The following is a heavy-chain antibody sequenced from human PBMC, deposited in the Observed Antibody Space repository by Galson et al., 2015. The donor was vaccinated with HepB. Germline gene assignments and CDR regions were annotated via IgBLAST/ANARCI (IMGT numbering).Heavy chain of an antibody. J-gene: IGHJ4*02. V-gene: IGHV2-5*02. CDR2: IFWGGDK. CDR1: GFAFSTNGVA. CDR3: TFSFYDSGGSYSDLNI. Sequence: PALARPTETLTLTCTFSGFAFSTNGVAGGWIRQPPGKALEWLGLIFWGGDKRYTPSPKNRISIPKDTSNNQEVLTMTNVDPVDTATYYCTFSFYDSGGSYSDLNIWGQGILVAVSS. D-gene: IGHD3-22*01.